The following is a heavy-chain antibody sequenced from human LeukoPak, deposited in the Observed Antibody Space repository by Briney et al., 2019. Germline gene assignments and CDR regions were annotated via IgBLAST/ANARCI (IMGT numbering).Heavy chain of an antibody. V-gene: IGHV3-7*01. CDR2: IKQDGSEK. J-gene: IGHJ4*02. D-gene: IGHD4-17*01. CDR3: ARVPPYGDYRGDSQPADY. CDR1: GFTFSSYW. Sequence: PGGPLRLSCAASGFTFSSYWMSWVRQAPGKGLEWVANIKQDGSEKYYVDSVKGRFTISRDNAKNSLYLQMNSLRAEDTAVYYCARVPPYGDYRGDSQPADYWGQGTLVTVSS.